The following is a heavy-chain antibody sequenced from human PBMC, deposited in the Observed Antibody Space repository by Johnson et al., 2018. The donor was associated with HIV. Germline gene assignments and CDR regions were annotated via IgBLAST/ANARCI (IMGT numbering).Heavy chain of an antibody. CDR1: GFTFSDYY. CDR2: ISYDGSNK. Sequence: QVQLVESGGGLVKPGGSLRLSCAASGFTFSDYYMSWIRQAPGKGLEWVAVISYDGSNKYYADSVKGRFTISRDNSKNTLYLQMNSLRAEDTAVYYCAKDRYYDSSGPDAFDIWGQGTMVTVSS. CDR3: AKDRYYDSSGPDAFDI. D-gene: IGHD3-22*01. J-gene: IGHJ3*02. V-gene: IGHV3-30*18.